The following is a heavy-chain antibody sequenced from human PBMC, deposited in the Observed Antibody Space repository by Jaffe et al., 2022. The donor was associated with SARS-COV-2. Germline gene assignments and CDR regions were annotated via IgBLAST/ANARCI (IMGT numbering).Heavy chain of an antibody. CDR1: GFTFSSYG. D-gene: IGHD6-13*01. CDR2: ISYDGSNK. Sequence: QVQLVESGGGVVQPGRSLRLSCAASGFTFSSYGMHWVRQAPGKGLEWVAVISYDGSNKYYADSVKGRFTISRDNSKNTLYLQMNSLRAEDTAVYYCAKDRVAAAGTPYYYYYGMDVWGQGTTVTVSS. J-gene: IGHJ6*02. V-gene: IGHV3-30*18. CDR3: AKDRVAAAGTPYYYYYGMDV.